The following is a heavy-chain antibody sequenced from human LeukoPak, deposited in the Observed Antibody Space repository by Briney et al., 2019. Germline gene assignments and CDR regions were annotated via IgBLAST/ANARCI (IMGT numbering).Heavy chain of an antibody. Sequence: ASVKVSCKASGYTFTSYDINWVRQATGQGLEWMGWMNPNSGNTGYAQKFQGRVTMTRNTSISTAYMELSSLRSEDTAVYYCARGRPWSGXYIPDYWGQGTLVTVSS. CDR3: ARGRPWSGXYIPDY. V-gene: IGHV1-8*01. D-gene: IGHD3-3*01. J-gene: IGHJ4*02. CDR2: MNPNSGNT. CDR1: GYTFTSYD.